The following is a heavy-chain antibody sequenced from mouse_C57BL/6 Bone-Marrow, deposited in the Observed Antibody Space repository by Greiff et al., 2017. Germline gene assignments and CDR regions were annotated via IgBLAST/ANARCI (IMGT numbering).Heavy chain of an antibody. V-gene: IGHV5-9-1*02. CDR2: ISSGGDYI. J-gene: IGHJ4*01. Sequence: EVMLVESGEGLVKPGGSLKLSCAASGFTFSSYAMSWVRQTPEKRLEWVAYISSGGDYIYYADTVKGRFTISRDNARNTLYLQMSSLKSEDTAMYYCTRDPVYSNYYAMDYWGQGTSVTVSS. CDR3: TRDPVYSNYYAMDY. D-gene: IGHD2-5*01. CDR1: GFTFSSYA.